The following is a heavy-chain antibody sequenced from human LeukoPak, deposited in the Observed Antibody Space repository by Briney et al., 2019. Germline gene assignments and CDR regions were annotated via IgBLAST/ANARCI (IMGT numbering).Heavy chain of an antibody. CDR3: ARQLPTAAADTRGYFDY. J-gene: IGHJ4*02. Sequence: SETLSLTCTVSGGSISTISSSTYYWGWIRQAPGKGLEWIGWLFLGENSHYNPSLKSRATLSVDTSNNQFSLKLTSVTAADAAVYFCARQLPTAAADTRGYFDYWGQGTVVTVSS. V-gene: IGHV4-39*01. D-gene: IGHD6-25*01. CDR1: GGSISTISSSTYY. CDR2: LFLGENS.